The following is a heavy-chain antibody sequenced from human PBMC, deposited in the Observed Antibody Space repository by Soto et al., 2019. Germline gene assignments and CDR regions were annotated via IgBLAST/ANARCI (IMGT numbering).Heavy chain of an antibody. J-gene: IGHJ5*02. Sequence: ASVKVSCKASGCTFTSYGISWVRQAPGQGLEWMGWISAYNGNTNYAQKLQGRVTMTTDTSTSTAYMELRSLRSDDTAVYYCAVAVAATGWFDPWGQGTLVTVSS. D-gene: IGHD2-15*01. CDR3: AVAVAATGWFDP. CDR2: ISAYNGNT. V-gene: IGHV1-18*04. CDR1: GCTFTSYG.